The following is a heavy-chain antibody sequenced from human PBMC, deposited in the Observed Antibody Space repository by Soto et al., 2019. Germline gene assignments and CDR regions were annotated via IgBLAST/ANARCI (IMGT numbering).Heavy chain of an antibody. CDR1: GFTFDDYG. V-gene: IGHV3-20*04. J-gene: IGHJ2*01. Sequence: GGALRLSCAASGFTFDDYGMSLVRPAPGTGLEWVFGINWNGGSIGYADSVKGRFTISRDNAKNSLYLQMNSLRGEDTALYYCARPQVVTLNWYFDVWGRGTLVTVSS. CDR2: INWNGGSI. CDR3: ARPQVVTLNWYFDV. D-gene: IGHD2-15*01.